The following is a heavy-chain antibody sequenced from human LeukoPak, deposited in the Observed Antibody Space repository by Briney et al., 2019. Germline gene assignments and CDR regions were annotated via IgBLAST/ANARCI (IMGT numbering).Heavy chain of an antibody. V-gene: IGHV4-59*12. D-gene: IGHD3-10*01. Sequence: SETLSLTCTVSGGSISSYYWSWIRQPPGKGLEWIGYIYYSGSTNYNPSLKSRVTISVDTSKNQFSLKLSSVTAADTAVYYCARGGGVLLWFGELLYYYYGMDVWGQGTTVTVSS. CDR1: GGSISSYY. CDR2: IYYSGST. CDR3: ARGGGVLLWFGELLYYYYGMDV. J-gene: IGHJ6*02.